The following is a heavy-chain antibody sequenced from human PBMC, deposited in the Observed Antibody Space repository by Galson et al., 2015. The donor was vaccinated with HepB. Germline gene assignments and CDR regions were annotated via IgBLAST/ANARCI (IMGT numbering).Heavy chain of an antibody. Sequence: SLRLSCAASGFTVSSNYMSWVRQAPGKGLEWVSVIYSGGSTYYADSVKGRFTISRDNSKNTLYLQMNSLRAEDTAVYYCALGYGATKGGMDVWGQGTTVTVSS. V-gene: IGHV3-53*01. D-gene: IGHD5-18*01. CDR1: GFTVSSNY. CDR2: IYSGGST. J-gene: IGHJ6*02. CDR3: ALGYGATKGGMDV.